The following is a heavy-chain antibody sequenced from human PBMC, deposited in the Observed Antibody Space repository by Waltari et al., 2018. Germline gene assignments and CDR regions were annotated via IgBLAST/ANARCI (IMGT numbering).Heavy chain of an antibody. J-gene: IGHJ4*02. Sequence: EVQLLESGGGLVQPGGSLRLSFPGVAFSSYAMRWVRQAPGMGLEWVSVLYNDGTTHYVDSVEGRFTISRDHSDNTLHLQMSSLRAEDTAVYYCAESRAAAGLDSWGQGTLVTVSS. CDR1: GVAFSSYA. D-gene: IGHD6-13*01. CDR3: AESRAAAGLDS. V-gene: IGHV3-23*03. CDR2: LYNDGTT.